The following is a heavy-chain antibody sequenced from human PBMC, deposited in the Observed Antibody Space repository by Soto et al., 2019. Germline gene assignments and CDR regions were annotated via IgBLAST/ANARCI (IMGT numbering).Heavy chain of an antibody. V-gene: IGHV3-23*01. Sequence: GGSLRLSCAASGFTFDTYWMSWVRQAPGKGLEWVSAISGSGGSTYYADSVKGRFTISRDNSKNTLYLQMNSLRAEDTAVYYCAKTSGWPGSYFYYGMDVWGQGTTVTVSS. CDR1: GFTFDTYW. J-gene: IGHJ6*02. CDR3: AKTSGWPGSYFYYGMDV. D-gene: IGHD6-25*01. CDR2: ISGSGGST.